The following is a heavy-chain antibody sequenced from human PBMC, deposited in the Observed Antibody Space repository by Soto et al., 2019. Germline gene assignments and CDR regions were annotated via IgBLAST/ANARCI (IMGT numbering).Heavy chain of an antibody. V-gene: IGHV1-18*01. J-gene: IGHJ4*02. D-gene: IGHD4-17*01. CDR2: ISAYNGNT. CDR1: GYTFTSYG. Sequence: ASVKVSCKASGYTFTSYGISWVRQAPGQGLEWMGWISAYNGNTNYAQKLQGRVTMTTDTSTSTAYMELRSLRSEDTAVYYCGRAVSRGYGDYLTFYFDSWGQGTLVTVSS. CDR3: GRAVSRGYGDYLTFYFDS.